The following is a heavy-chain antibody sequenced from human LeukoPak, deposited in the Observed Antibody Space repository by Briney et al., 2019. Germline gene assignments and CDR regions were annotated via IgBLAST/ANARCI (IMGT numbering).Heavy chain of an antibody. CDR1: GFTFSSYE. D-gene: IGHD3-10*01. CDR3: ARDGGGYYASGTHYYFDC. J-gene: IGHJ4*02. V-gene: IGHV3-48*03. Sequence: GGSLRLSCAASGFTFSSYEMNWVRLAPGKGLEWVSYIRGSGSTKYYADSVKGRFTISRDNAKNSLYLQMSSLRAEDTAVYYCARDGGGYYASGTHYYFDCWGQGTLVTVSS. CDR2: IRGSGSTK.